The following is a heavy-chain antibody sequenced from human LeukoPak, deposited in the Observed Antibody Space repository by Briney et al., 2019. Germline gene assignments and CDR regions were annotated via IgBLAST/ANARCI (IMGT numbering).Heavy chain of an antibody. Sequence: SETLSLTCTVSGGSISSYYWSWIRQPPGKGLEWIGYIYYSGSTNYNPSLKSRVTISVDTSKNQFSLKLSSVTAADTAVYYCARGRRYFDWFGPWGQGTLVTVSS. CDR1: GGSISSYY. V-gene: IGHV4-59*01. D-gene: IGHD3-9*01. CDR2: IYYSGST. J-gene: IGHJ5*02. CDR3: ARGRRYFDWFGP.